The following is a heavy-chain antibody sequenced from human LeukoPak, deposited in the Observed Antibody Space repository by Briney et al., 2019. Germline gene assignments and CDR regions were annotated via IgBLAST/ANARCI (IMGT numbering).Heavy chain of an antibody. CDR1: GFTFSNYA. J-gene: IGHJ4*02. CDR2: ISSDGRDK. Sequence: PGRSLRLSCAASGFTFSNYAIHWVRQAPGKGLEWVAVISSDGRDKHHADSVKGRFTISRDNSKNTLYLQTNSLRAEDTAVYYCARDLRRIAAYYFDYWGQGTLVTVSS. V-gene: IGHV3-30*03. CDR3: ARDLRRIAAYYFDY. D-gene: IGHD6-25*01.